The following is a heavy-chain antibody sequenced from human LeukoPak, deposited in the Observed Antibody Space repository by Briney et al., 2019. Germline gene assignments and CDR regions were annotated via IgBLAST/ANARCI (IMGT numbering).Heavy chain of an antibody. J-gene: IGHJ4*02. CDR1: GGSISSYY. Sequence: SETLSLTCTVSGGSISSYYWSWIRQPAGKGLEWIGRTYTSGSTNYNPSLKSRVTMSVDTSENQFSLKLSSVTAADTAVYYCARHGNYYGSGSYYWGQGTLVTVSS. CDR3: ARHGNYYGSGSYY. D-gene: IGHD3-10*01. V-gene: IGHV4-4*07. CDR2: TYTSGST.